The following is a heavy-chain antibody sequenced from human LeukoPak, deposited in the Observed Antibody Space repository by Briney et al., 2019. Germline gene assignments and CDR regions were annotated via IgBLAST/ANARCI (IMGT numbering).Heavy chain of an antibody. Sequence: ASVKVSCKASGGTFSSYAISWVRQAPGQGLEWMGRIIPIFGIVNYAQKFQGRVTITADKSTSTAYMELSSLRSEDTGVYYCARESYYDSSGPFDPWGQGTLVTVSS. CDR1: GGTFSSYA. CDR2: IIPIFGIV. J-gene: IGHJ5*02. D-gene: IGHD3-22*01. V-gene: IGHV1-69*04. CDR3: ARESYYDSSGPFDP.